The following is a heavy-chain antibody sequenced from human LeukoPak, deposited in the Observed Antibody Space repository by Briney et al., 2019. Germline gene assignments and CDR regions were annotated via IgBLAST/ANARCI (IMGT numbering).Heavy chain of an antibody. CDR1: GYTFTSYG. V-gene: IGHV1-18*01. J-gene: IGHJ4*02. D-gene: IGHD2-2*01. CDR3: AREVVVPAASHSGQYDY. CDR2: ISAYNGNT. Sequence: ASVKVSCKASGYTFTSYGISWVRQAPGQGLEWMGWISAYNGNTNYAQKLQGRVTMTTDTSTSTAYMELRSLRPDDTAVYYCAREVVVPAASHSGQYDYWGQGTLVTVSS.